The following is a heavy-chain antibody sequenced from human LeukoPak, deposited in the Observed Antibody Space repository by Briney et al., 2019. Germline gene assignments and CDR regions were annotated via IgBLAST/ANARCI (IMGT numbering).Heavy chain of an antibody. CDR1: GFTFSTYG. CDR2: ISGSAART. Sequence: GGTLRLSCAASGFTFSTYGMTWVRQAPGRGLGWVSAISGSAARTFYADSVKGRFTISRDNSKNTLSLQMNSLRAEDTAVYYCAKRGPGSPESGKYYFDYWGQGTLVTVSS. J-gene: IGHJ4*02. CDR3: AKRGPGSPESGKYYFDY. V-gene: IGHV3-23*01. D-gene: IGHD3-10*01.